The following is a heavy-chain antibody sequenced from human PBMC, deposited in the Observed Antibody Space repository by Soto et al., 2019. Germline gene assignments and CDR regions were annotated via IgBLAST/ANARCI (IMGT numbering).Heavy chain of an antibody. CDR1: GGSISSGDYY. D-gene: IGHD3-10*01. CDR3: ARDLMVRGVIWGYYYGMDV. J-gene: IGHJ6*02. CDR2: IYYSGST. Sequence: SETLSLTCTVSGGSISSGDYYWSWIRQPPGKGLEWIGYIYYSGSTYYNPSLKSRVTISVDTSKNQSSLKLSSVTAADTAVYYCARDLMVRGVIWGYYYGMDVWGQGTTVTVSS. V-gene: IGHV4-30-4*01.